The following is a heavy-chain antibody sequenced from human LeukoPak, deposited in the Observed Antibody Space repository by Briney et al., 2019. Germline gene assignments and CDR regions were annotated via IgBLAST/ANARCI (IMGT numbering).Heavy chain of an antibody. V-gene: IGHV3-7*01. Sequence: GGSLRLSCAASGFTFCSYWRSWVRQAPGKGLEWVANIKQDGREKDYVDSGRGRMTTARDNAKNSLYLHMKSLRAEDTAVYYCARKAYSSSWYYFDYWGQGTLVTVSS. CDR1: GFTFCSYW. CDR3: ARKAYSSSWYYFDY. D-gene: IGHD6-13*01. CDR2: IKQDGREK. J-gene: IGHJ4*02.